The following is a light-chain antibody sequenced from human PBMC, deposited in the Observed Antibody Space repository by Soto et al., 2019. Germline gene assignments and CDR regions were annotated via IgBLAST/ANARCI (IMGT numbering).Light chain of an antibody. CDR1: QSVSSSY. Sequence: EIVLTQSPGTLSLSPGERATLSCRASQSVSSSYFAWYQQRFGQAPRLLIYGASSRATGIPDRFSGSGSGTDFTLTSSRREPEDFAVYYCQQYGSSSWTFGQGTKVEIK. V-gene: IGKV3-20*01. CDR3: QQYGSSSWT. J-gene: IGKJ1*01. CDR2: GAS.